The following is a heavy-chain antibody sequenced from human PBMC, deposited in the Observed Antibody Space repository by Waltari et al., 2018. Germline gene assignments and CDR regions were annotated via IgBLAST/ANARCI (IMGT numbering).Heavy chain of an antibody. CDR3: AKAAWQVRGVITPFDY. CDR1: GFTFDAYA. J-gene: IGHJ4*02. D-gene: IGHD3-10*01. CDR2: ISWNSGSI. V-gene: IGHV3-9*01. Sequence: VQLVESGGGLVQPGRSLRLSCAASGFTFDAYAMPWVRQAPGKGFEWGSGISWNSGSIGYADAVKGRFTISRDNAKNSLYLQMNSLRAEDTALYYCAKAAWQVRGVITPFDYWGQGTLVTVSS.